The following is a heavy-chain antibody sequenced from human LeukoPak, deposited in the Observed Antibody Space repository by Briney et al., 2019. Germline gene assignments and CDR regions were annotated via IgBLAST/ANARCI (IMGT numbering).Heavy chain of an antibody. D-gene: IGHD6-19*01. Sequence: PSETLSLTCTVSGRSISSYYWSWIRQPPGKGLEWIGYIYYSGSTNYNPSLKSRVTISVDTSKNQFSLKLSSVTAADTAVYYCARDLLPLAVAGIGYWGQGTLVTVSS. CDR1: GRSISSYY. J-gene: IGHJ4*02. CDR3: ARDLLPLAVAGIGY. CDR2: IYYSGST. V-gene: IGHV4-59*12.